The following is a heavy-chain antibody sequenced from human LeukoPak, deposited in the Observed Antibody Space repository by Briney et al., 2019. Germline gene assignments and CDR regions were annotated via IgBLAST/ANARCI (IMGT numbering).Heavy chain of an antibody. CDR1: GGSFSGYC. Sequence: SETLSLTCAVYGGSFSGYCWSWIRQPPGKGLEWIGEINHSGSTNYNPSLKSRVTISVDTSKNQFSLKLSSVTAADTAVYYCARADYCSSTSCYIDPWGQGTLVTVSS. CDR3: ARADYCSSTSCYIDP. V-gene: IGHV4-34*01. D-gene: IGHD2-2*02. CDR2: INHSGST. J-gene: IGHJ5*02.